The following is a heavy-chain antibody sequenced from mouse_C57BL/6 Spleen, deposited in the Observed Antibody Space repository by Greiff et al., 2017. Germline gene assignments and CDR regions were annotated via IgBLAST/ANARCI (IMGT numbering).Heavy chain of an antibody. J-gene: IGHJ4*01. CDR2: IRNTANGYTT. V-gene: IGHV7-3*01. CDR1: GFTFTDYY. CDR3: ARYRGKLRHAMDY. D-gene: IGHD3-2*02. Sequence: EVQLVESGGGLVQPGGSLSLSCAASGFTFTDYYMSWVRQPPGQALEWLGFIRNTANGYTTEYSASVKGRFTISRDYSQGILYLPMNALRAEDSATYYCARYRGKLRHAMDYWGQGTSVTVSA.